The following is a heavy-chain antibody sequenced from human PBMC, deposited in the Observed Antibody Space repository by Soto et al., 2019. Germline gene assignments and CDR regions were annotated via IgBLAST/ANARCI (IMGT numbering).Heavy chain of an antibody. Sequence: DVQLVESGGGLIQPGEYLRLSCAAFGLTISGKKYVAWVRQAPGKGLEWVSALYDVDGSFYADSVKGRFTTSSDSSKTTVYLQTNALRPDDTAVYYCATSHKRENAYDVCGQGTTVTVSS. CDR3: ATSHKRENAYDV. V-gene: IGHV3-53*01. CDR1: GLTISGKKY. J-gene: IGHJ3*01. CDR2: LYDVDGS.